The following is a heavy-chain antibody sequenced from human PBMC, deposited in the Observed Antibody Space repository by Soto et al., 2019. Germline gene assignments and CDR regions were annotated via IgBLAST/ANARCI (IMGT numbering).Heavy chain of an antibody. CDR2: ISFNGDST. V-gene: IGHV3-64*02. D-gene: IGHD1-26*01. CDR3: ARGGSSRAFDI. J-gene: IGHJ3*02. CDR1: GFTFSSYT. Sequence: GGSLRLSCAASGFTFSSYTMHWVRQAPGKGLEYVSAISFNGDSTYYGDSVKGRFTISRDNSKNTLYLQMGSLRVEDMAVYYCARGGSSRAFDIWGQGKMVTVS.